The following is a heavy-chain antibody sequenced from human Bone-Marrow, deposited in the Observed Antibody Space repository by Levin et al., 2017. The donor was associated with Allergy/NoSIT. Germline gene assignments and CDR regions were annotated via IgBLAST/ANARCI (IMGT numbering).Heavy chain of an antibody. CDR2: VNDGGVNT. V-gene: IGHV3-23*01. Sequence: HPGGSLRLSCAASGFTFSTYAMSWVRQAPGKGLEWVALVNDGGVNTYYAGPVKGRFTVSRDNSKNMLYLEMNSLRAEDTAVYYCAKEAWCSGSGCDPDAFWGQGTLVTVSS. D-gene: IGHD2-15*01. CDR1: GFTFSTYA. J-gene: IGHJ4*02. CDR3: AKEAWCSGSGCDPDAF.